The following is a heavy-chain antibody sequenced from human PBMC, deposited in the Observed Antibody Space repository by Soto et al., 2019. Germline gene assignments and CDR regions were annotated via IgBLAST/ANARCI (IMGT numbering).Heavy chain of an antibody. V-gene: IGHV1-2*02. Sequence: ASVKVSCKASGYTFTGYYMHWVRQAPGQGLEWMGWINPNSGGTNYAQKFQGRVTMTRDTSISTAYMELSRLRSDDTAVYYCATEELCGADCYFFKSWGQGTLVTVSS. CDR2: INPNSGGT. J-gene: IGHJ5*02. CDR1: GYTFTGYY. CDR3: ATEELCGADCYFFKS. D-gene: IGHD2-21*02.